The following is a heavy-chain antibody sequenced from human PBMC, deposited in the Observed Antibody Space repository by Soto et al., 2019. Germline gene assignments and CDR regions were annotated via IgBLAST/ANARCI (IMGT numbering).Heavy chain of an antibody. CDR1: GFTFSSYA. D-gene: IGHD3-3*01. CDR3: AKVSLEWLLYGPLDY. CDR2: ISGSGGST. J-gene: IGHJ4*02. V-gene: IGHV3-23*01. Sequence: EVQLLESGGGLVQPGGSLRLSCAASGFTFSSYAMSWVRQAPGKGLEWVSAISGSGGSTYYADSVKGRFTISRDNSKNTLYLQMNSLRAEDKAVYYCAKVSLEWLLYGPLDYWGQGTLVTVSS.